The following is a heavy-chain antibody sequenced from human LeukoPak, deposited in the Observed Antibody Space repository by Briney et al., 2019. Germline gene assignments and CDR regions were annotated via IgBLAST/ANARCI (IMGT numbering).Heavy chain of an antibody. CDR2: IYPGDSDT. J-gene: IGHJ4*02. V-gene: IGHV5-51*01. D-gene: IGHD6-19*01. CDR3: ASTAVAGKETQSWDY. CDR1: GYSFTNYW. Sequence: GESLKISCKASGYSFTNYWIGWVRQMPGKGLEWMGIIYPGDSDTRYSPSFQGQVTISADKSISTAYLQWSSLKASDTAMYYCASTAVAGKETQSWDYWGQGTLVTVSS.